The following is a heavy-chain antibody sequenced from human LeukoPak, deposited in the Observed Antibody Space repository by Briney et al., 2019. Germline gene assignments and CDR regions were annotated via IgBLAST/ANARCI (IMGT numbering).Heavy chain of an antibody. Sequence: SETLSLTCAVSGGSISSYYWSWIRQPPGKGLEWIGEINHSGSTNYNPSLKSRVTISVDTSKNQFSLKLSSVTAADTAVYYCARRAAAGTRIFDYWGQGTLVTVSS. CDR1: GGSISSYY. CDR2: INHSGST. D-gene: IGHD6-13*01. CDR3: ARRAAAGTRIFDY. J-gene: IGHJ4*02. V-gene: IGHV4-34*01.